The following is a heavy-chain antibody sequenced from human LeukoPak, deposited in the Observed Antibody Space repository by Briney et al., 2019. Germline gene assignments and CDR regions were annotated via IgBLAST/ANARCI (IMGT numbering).Heavy chain of an antibody. D-gene: IGHD3-10*02. CDR3: ARAPVLSGAYYYMDV. CDR1: GFTFSSYS. CDR2: IDRDGSER. V-gene: IGHV3-7*01. J-gene: IGHJ6*03. Sequence: TGGSLRLSCAASGFTFSSYSMNWVRQAPGKGLVWVANIDRDGSERYYLDSVKARFTISRDSAQRSLYLQMNGLRAEDTAVYYCARAPVLSGAYYYMDVWGKGTTVTVSS.